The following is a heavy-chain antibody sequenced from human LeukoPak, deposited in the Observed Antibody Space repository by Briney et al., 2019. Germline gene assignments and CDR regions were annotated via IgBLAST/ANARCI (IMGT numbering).Heavy chain of an antibody. CDR2: IYYSGST. V-gene: IGHV4-59*08. CDR1: GGSISSYY. CDR3: ARHIRSGDRSGYYAY. Sequence: SETLSLTCTVSGGSISSYYWSWIRQPPGKGLEWIGYIYYSGSTNYNPSLKSRVTISVDTSKNQFSLKLSSVTAADTAVYYCARHIRSGDRSGYYAYWGQGTLVTVSS. J-gene: IGHJ4*02. D-gene: IGHD3-22*01.